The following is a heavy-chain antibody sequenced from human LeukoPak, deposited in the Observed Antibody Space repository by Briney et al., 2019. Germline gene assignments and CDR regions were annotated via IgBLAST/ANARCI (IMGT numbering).Heavy chain of an antibody. CDR3: ARDLPYYYDSSGYYYSAVSDY. Sequence: SETLSLTCSVSGDSISYFYWSWIRQAAGKGLEWIGRISGSGSTDYNASLKSRVTMSVDTSKNQFSLKLSSVTAADTAVYYCARDLPYYYDSSGYYYSAVSDYWGQGTLVTVSS. CDR2: ISGSGST. CDR1: GDSISYFY. V-gene: IGHV4-4*07. D-gene: IGHD3-22*01. J-gene: IGHJ4*02.